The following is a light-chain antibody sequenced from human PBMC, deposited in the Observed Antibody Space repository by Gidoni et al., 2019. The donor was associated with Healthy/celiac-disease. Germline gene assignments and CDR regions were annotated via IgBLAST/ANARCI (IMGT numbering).Light chain of an antibody. V-gene: IGKV3-15*01. Sequence: ERVMTQSPATLSASPGERATLSCRASQSVSSNLAWYQQKPGQAPRLLIYGASTRATGIPARFSGSGSGTEFTLTISSLQSEDFAVYYCQQYNNWPPYTFXQXTKLEIK. CDR3: QQYNNWPPYT. CDR2: GAS. CDR1: QSVSSN. J-gene: IGKJ2*01.